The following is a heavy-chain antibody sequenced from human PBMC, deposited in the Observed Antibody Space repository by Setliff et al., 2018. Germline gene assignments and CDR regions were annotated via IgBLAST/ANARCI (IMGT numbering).Heavy chain of an antibody. CDR3: AGGREFDY. J-gene: IGHJ4*02. V-gene: IGHV4-39*07. CDR1: GGSISSSSYY. CDR2: IYHSGTT. D-gene: IGHD3-16*01. Sequence: SSETLSLTCTVSGGSISSSSYYWGWIRQPPGKGLEWIGEIYHSGTTNYNPSLKSRVTISVDTSKNQFSLKLSSVTAADTAVYYCAGGREFDYWGQGTLVTVSS.